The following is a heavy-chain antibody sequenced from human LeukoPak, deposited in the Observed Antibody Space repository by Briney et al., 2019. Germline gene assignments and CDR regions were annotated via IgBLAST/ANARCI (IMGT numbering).Heavy chain of an antibody. CDR2: IKADGSEK. D-gene: IGHD1-14*01. Sequence: GGSLRLSCAASGFTFSNYWMAWVRQAPGKGLQWVANIKADGSEKYYVDSVKGRSTISRDNAENSLYLQMNSLRAEDTAVYYCAREDNNGPDYWGQGTLVTVSS. CDR3: AREDNNGPDY. CDR1: GFTFSNYW. J-gene: IGHJ4*02. V-gene: IGHV3-7*01.